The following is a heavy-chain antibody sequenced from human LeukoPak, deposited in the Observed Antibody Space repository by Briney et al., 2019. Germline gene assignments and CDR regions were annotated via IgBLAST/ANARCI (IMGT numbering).Heavy chain of an antibody. CDR3: ARKNDFDI. D-gene: IGHD2/OR15-2a*01. J-gene: IGHJ3*02. V-gene: IGHV4-59*01. CDR1: GGSITSDH. Sequence: PSETLSLTCTVSGGSITSDHWNWIRQPPGKGLEWIGCIYYSGNTYYNPSLKSLVTISVDMSKNQFSLRLTSVTAADTAVYYCARKNDFDIWGQGTLVTVSS. CDR2: IYYSGNT.